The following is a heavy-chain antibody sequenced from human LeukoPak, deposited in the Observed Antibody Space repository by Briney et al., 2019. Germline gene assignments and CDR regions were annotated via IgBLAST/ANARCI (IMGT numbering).Heavy chain of an antibody. CDR2: ISAYNGNT. D-gene: IGHD3-9*01. V-gene: IGHV1-18*01. Sequence: ASVKVSYKASGYTFTSYGISWVRQAPGQGLEWMGWISAYNGNTNYAKKLQGRVTMTTDTSTSTAYMELRSLRSDDTAVYYCARERELRYFDWPRPDYWGQGTLVTVSS. J-gene: IGHJ4*02. CDR3: ARERELRYFDWPRPDY. CDR1: GYTFTSYG.